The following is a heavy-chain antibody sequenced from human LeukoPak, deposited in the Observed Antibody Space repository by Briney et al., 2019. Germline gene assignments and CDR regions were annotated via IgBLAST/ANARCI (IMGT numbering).Heavy chain of an antibody. D-gene: IGHD1-26*01. CDR3: ARVGATPRYYNYYGMDV. CDR2: SIYHSGST. J-gene: IGHJ6*02. Sequence: SETLSLTCTVSGYSISSISSTYYWGWVRQSPGKRLEWIGSSIYHSGSTYYNPSLKSRITISVDTSKNQFSLRLSSVTAADTAVYYCARVGATPRYYNYYGMDVWGQGTTVTVSS. V-gene: IGHV4-38-2*02. CDR1: GYSISSISSTYY.